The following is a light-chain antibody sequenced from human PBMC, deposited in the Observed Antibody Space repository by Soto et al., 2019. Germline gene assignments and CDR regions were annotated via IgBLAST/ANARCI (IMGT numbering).Light chain of an antibody. CDR1: TGAVTSGHY. Sequence: QAVVTQEPSLTVSPGGTVTLTSGSSTGAVTSGHYPYWFQQKPGQAPRTLIYDTSNKHSWTPARFSGSLVGGKAALTLSGAQPEDEAEYYCLLSYSGAREVFGGGTKLTVL. CDR2: DTS. V-gene: IGLV7-46*01. J-gene: IGLJ2*01. CDR3: LLSYSGAREV.